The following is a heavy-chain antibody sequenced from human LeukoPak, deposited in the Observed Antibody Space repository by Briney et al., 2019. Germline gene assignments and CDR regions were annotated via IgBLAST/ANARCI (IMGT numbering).Heavy chain of an antibody. J-gene: IGHJ6*02. CDR1: GFAFNIYA. CDR2: ISYDGSSK. D-gene: IGHD2-21*02. CDR3: ARMVTEHYGMDV. Sequence: GGSLRLSCAASGFAFNIYAMHWVRQAPGKGLEWVALISYDGSSKYYADSVKGRFTISRDNSNNTLYLQMRTLRAEDTAVYYYARMVTEHYGMDVWGQGTTVTVSS. V-gene: IGHV3-30*04.